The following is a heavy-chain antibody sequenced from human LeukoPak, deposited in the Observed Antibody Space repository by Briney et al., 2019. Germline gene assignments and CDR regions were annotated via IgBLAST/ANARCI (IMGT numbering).Heavy chain of an antibody. CDR2: IYHSGST. Sequence: SETLSLTCTVSGGSISSYYWSWIRQPPGKGLEWIGYIYHSGSTIYNPSLKSRVAISVDTSKNQFSLKLSSVTAADTAEYFCARVGTIFYDMDVWGQGTTVTVSS. CDR3: ARVGTIFYDMDV. CDR1: GGSISSYY. J-gene: IGHJ6*02. D-gene: IGHD3-9*01. V-gene: IGHV4-59*01.